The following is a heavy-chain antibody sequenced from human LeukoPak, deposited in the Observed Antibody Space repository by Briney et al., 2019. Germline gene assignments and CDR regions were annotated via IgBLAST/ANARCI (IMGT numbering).Heavy chain of an antibody. Sequence: GGSLRLSCAASGFTFSSYAMSWVRQAPGKGLEWVSAISGSGGSTYYADSVKGRFTISRDNSKNTLYLQMNSLRAEDTAVYYCARTRSRDSSGLDAFDIWGQGTMVTVSS. CDR3: ARTRSRDSSGLDAFDI. CDR1: GFTFSSYA. V-gene: IGHV3-23*01. D-gene: IGHD3-22*01. J-gene: IGHJ3*02. CDR2: ISGSGGST.